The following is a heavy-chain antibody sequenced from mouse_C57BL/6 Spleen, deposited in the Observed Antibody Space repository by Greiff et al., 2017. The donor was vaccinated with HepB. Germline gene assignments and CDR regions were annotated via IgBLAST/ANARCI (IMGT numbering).Heavy chain of an antibody. CDR2: IWSDGST. CDR3: ARHGNYVSYYAMDY. D-gene: IGHD2-1*01. CDR1: GFSLTSYG. V-gene: IGHV2-6-1*01. Sequence: VNVVESGPGLVAPSQSLSITCTVSGFSLTSYGVHWVRQPPGKGLEWLVVIWSDGSTTYNSALKSRLSISKDNSKSQVFLKMNSLQTDDTAMYYCARHGNYVSYYAMDYWGQGTSVTVSS. J-gene: IGHJ4*01.